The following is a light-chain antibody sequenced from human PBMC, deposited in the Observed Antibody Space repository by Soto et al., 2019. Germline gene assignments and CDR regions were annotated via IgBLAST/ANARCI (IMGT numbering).Light chain of an antibody. J-gene: IGKJ1*01. CDR2: GAS. CDR3: QQYAVSSWT. Sequence: EIVLTQSPGTLSLSPGERATLSCRASQSVSARYVSWYQRKPGQAPRLLIYGASNRATDTPVRFSASGSERDLTLSITRLEQEDFAVYICQQYAVSSWTFGLGTKVEFK. CDR1: QSVSARY. V-gene: IGKV3-20*01.